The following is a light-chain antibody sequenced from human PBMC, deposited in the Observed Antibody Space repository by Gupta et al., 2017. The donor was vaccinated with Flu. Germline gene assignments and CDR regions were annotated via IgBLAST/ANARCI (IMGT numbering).Light chain of an antibody. V-gene: IGLV2-23*02. CDR1: SSDVGNYNF. Sequence: QSARTQPASVSGSPGQSITISCTGTSSDVGNYNFVSWYQQYPGKAPKLMMYEVNKRPSGVSNRFSGSKSGNTASLTISGLQAEDESYYYCCSYAGSFYVFGTGTKVTVL. CDR3: CSYAGSFYV. J-gene: IGLJ1*01. CDR2: EVN.